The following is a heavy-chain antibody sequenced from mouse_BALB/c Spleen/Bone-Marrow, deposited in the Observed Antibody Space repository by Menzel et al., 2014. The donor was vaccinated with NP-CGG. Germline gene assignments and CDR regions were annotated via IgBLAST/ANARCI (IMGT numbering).Heavy chain of an antibody. Sequence: QVQLQQSGAELAKPGASVKMSCKASGYTFTSYWMHWVKQRPGQGLEWIGYINPSTGYTEYNQNFKDKATLTADKSFSTAYMQLSSLTSEDSAVYYCARRAYGSYGFPYWGQGTLVTVSA. CDR3: ARRAYGSYGFPY. D-gene: IGHD1-1*01. CDR1: GYTFTSYW. CDR2: INPSTGYT. V-gene: IGHV1-7*01. J-gene: IGHJ3*01.